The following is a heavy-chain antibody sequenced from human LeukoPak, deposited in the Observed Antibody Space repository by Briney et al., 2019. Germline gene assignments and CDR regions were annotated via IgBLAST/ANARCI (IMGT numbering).Heavy chain of an antibody. CDR3: AKDPYGDYRNWYFDL. J-gene: IGHJ2*01. V-gene: IGHV3-23*01. CDR2: ISGSGGST. Sequence: VGSLRLSCAASGFTFSSYAMSWVRQAPGKGLEWDSAISGSGGSTYYADSVKGRFTISRDNSKNTLYLQMNSLRAEDTAVYYCAKDPYGDYRNWYFDLWGRGTLVTVSS. D-gene: IGHD4-17*01. CDR1: GFTFSSYA.